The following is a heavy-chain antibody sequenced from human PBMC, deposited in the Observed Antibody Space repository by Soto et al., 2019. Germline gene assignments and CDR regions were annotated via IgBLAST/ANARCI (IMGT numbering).Heavy chain of an antibody. CDR2: ISWDGGST. D-gene: IGHD3-10*02. CDR3: AKARKAHFLPCSGAFDI. CDR1: GFTFDDYT. Sequence: GSLRLSCAASGFTFDDYTMHWVRQAPGKGLEWVSLISWDGGSTYYADSVKGRFTISRDNSKNSLYLQMNSLRTEDTALYYCAKARKAHFLPCSGAFDIWGQGTMVTVSS. J-gene: IGHJ3*02. V-gene: IGHV3-43*01.